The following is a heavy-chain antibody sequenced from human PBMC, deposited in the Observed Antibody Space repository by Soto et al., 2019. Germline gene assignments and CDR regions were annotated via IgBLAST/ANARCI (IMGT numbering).Heavy chain of an antibody. J-gene: IGHJ6*02. Sequence: XSVKVSCETSRYIFTGYYMHWGRQAPGQGLEWMGWINPNSGDTNYAQRFKGRVSMTSDTSINTAYLELSRLRPGDTAVFFCARSHSAYHYHAMDAWGQGTTVTVSS. V-gene: IGHV1-2*02. CDR1: RYIFTGYY. CDR2: INPNSGDT. CDR3: ARSHSAYHYHAMDA.